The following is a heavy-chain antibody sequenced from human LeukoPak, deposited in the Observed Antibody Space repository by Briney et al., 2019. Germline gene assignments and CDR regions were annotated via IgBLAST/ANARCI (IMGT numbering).Heavy chain of an antibody. CDR2: ISSRSNYI. CDR3: AKEQQQQFDY. CDR1: GFTFSTYS. V-gene: IGHV3-21*04. Sequence: GGSLRLSCAASGFTFSTYSMNWVRQAPGKGLERVSPISSRSNYISYADSVKGRFAISRDNAKNSVYLQMSSLRAEDTAVYYCAKEQQQQFDYWGQGTLVTVSS. J-gene: IGHJ4*02. D-gene: IGHD6-13*01.